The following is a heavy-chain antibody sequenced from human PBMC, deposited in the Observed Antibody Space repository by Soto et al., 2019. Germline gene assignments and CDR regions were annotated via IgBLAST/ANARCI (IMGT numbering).Heavy chain of an antibody. CDR1: GFTFSSYA. J-gene: IGHJ4*02. Sequence: GGSLRLSCAASGFTFSSYAMSWVRQAPGKGLEWVSAISGSGGSTYYADSVKGRFTISRDNSKNTLYLQMNSLRAEDTAVYYCAKTFGKSSSRPLDYWGQGTLVTVSS. CDR3: AKTFGKSSSRPLDY. CDR2: ISGSGGST. D-gene: IGHD6-13*01. V-gene: IGHV3-23*01.